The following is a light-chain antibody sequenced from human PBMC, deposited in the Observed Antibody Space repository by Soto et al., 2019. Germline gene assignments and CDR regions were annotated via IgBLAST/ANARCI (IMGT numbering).Light chain of an antibody. V-gene: IGKV3-15*01. CDR1: QRVSSN. CDR3: QQYNNWPPYT. Sequence: TLSVSPGERATLSCRASQRVSSNLAWYEQTPGQAPRLHIYGASTRATGIPARFSGSGSGTEFTLTISSLQSEDFAVYYCQQYNNWPPYTFGQGTKLEIK. J-gene: IGKJ2*01. CDR2: GAS.